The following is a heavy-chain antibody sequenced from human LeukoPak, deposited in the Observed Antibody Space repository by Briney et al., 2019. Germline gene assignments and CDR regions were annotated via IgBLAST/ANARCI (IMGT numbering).Heavy chain of an antibody. V-gene: IGHV4-4*02. CDR1: GGSISSSNW. CDR3: ARDGVRGVIITPYYYGMDV. J-gene: IGHJ6*02. CDR2: IYHSGST. Sequence: SETLSLTCAVSGGSISSSNWWSWVRQPPGKGLEWIGEIYHSGSTNYNPSLKSRVTISVDKSKNQFSLKLSSVTAADTAVYYCARDGVRGVIITPYYYGMDVWGQGTTVTVSS. D-gene: IGHD3-10*01.